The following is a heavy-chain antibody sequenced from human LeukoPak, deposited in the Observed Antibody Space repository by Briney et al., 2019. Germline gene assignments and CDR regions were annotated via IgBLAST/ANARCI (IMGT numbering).Heavy chain of an antibody. CDR3: VRAVEQLIHDAFDI. Sequence: GAPVKVSCKASGYTFTGYYMYWVRQAPGQGLEWMGWINPNSGGTNYAQKFQGRVTMTRDTSIGTAYMELSRLRSDDTAVYYCVRAVEQLIHDAFDIWGQGTMVAVSS. CDR2: INPNSGGT. V-gene: IGHV1-2*02. D-gene: IGHD1-26*01. CDR1: GYTFTGYY. J-gene: IGHJ3*02.